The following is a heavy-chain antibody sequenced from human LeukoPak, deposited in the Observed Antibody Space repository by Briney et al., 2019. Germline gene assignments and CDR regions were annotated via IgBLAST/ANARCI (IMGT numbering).Heavy chain of an antibody. CDR3: AKVPVACSYGSDYFDY. CDR2: ISYDGSNK. CDR1: GFTFSSYA. J-gene: IGHJ4*02. Sequence: GGSLRLSCTASGFTFSSYAMSWVRQAPGKGLEWVAVISYDGSNKYYADSVKGRFTISRDNSKNTLYLQMNSLRAEDTAVYYCAKVPVACSYGSDYFDYWGQGTLVTVSS. V-gene: IGHV3-30*04. D-gene: IGHD5-18*01.